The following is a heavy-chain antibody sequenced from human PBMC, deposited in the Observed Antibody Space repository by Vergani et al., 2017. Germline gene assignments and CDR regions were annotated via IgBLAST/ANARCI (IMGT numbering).Heavy chain of an antibody. CDR3: SVHRSWCLCVP. CDR2: IKSKPNGETT. D-gene: IGHD2-8*01. Sequence: EMQLVESGGGLVKPGGSLRLSCAASGFTFSNAWMSWVRQAPGKGLEWIGRIKSKPNGETTDYGAPVNSRFIISRDDSKNMLYLQMNSLKAEDTGVYYCSVHRSWCLCVPWGQGTLVTVSS. J-gene: IGHJ5*02. V-gene: IGHV3-15*01. CDR1: GFTFSNAW.